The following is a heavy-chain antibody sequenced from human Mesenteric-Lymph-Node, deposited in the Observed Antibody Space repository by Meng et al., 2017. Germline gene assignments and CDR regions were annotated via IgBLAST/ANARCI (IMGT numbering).Heavy chain of an antibody. CDR2: SRNKAKSYTT. V-gene: IGHV3-72*01. CDR1: GFTFSDHY. CDR3: ARSNNGDY. J-gene: IGHJ4*01. Sequence: EVQLVESGGDLVQPGGFLRLSCAASGFTFSDHYMDWVRQAPGKGLEWFGRSRNKAKSYTTDYAASVKGRFTIVRDDSKNSVYLQMDSLKTEDTALYYCARSNNGDYWGHGTLVTVSS. D-gene: IGHD4-11*01.